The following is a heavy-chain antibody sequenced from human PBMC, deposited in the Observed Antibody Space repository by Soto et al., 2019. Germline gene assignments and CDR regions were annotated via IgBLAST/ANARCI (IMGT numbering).Heavy chain of an antibody. Sequence: EVQLVESGGGLVQPGGSLRLSCAASGFTFSSYWMSWVRQAPGKGLEWVADIKQDGSEKYYVDSGKGRFTISRDNAKNSLYLQMNSLRAEDTAVYYCASDPNIVATRRDVYYYYGMDVWGQGTTVTVSS. CDR1: GFTFSSYW. J-gene: IGHJ6*02. CDR3: ASDPNIVATRRDVYYYYGMDV. V-gene: IGHV3-7*01. D-gene: IGHD5-12*01. CDR2: IKQDGSEK.